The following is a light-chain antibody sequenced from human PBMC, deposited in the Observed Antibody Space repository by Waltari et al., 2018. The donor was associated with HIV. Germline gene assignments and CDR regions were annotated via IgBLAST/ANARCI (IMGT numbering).Light chain of an antibody. J-gene: IGLJ3*02. CDR2: SNN. CDR1: SSNIGSNT. CDR3: AAWDDSLNAWV. Sequence: QSVLTQPPSASGTPGQRVTISCSGSSSNIGSNTVNWYQQRPGPAPKRLIYSNNRRPTVVPDRCSGSKACTAASLAISGLQSEDDADYYCAAWDDSLNAWVFGGGTKLTVL. V-gene: IGLV1-44*01.